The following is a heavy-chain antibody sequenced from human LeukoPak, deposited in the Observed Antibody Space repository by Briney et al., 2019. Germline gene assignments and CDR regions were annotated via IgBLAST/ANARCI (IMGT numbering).Heavy chain of an antibody. CDR1: GVTSSSYA. CDR3: ARDIAAAGTTY. CDR2: ISYDGSNK. Sequence: PGGTLRLSCAASGVTSSSYATDWVREAPGKGLEWVAVISYDGSNKYYAAPVKGRFTISRDNSKNTLYLQMNSLTAEDPAVYYCARDIAAAGTTYWGQGTLVTVSS. V-gene: IGHV3-30*04. J-gene: IGHJ4*02. D-gene: IGHD6-13*01.